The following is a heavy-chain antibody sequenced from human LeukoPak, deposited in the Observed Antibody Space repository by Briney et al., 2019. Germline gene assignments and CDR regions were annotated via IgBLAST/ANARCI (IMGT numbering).Heavy chain of an antibody. Sequence: GASVKVSCKASGYTFRNYGITWVRQAPGQGLEWMGWIGTYNGNTDYAQKLQGRVIMTADTSTTTAHMELRSLRSDDTAVYYCARGRLKRVPFTKVAGALDYWGQGTRVTVSS. J-gene: IGHJ4*02. D-gene: IGHD6-19*01. CDR2: IGTYNGNT. V-gene: IGHV1-18*01. CDR3: ARGRLKRVPFTKVAGALDY. CDR1: GYTFRNYG.